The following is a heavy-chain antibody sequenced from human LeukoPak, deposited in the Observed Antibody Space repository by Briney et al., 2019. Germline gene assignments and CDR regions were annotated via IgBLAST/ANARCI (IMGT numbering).Heavy chain of an antibody. CDR3: ARDDSVGDNAWWFDP. Sequence: GGSLRLSCAASGFTFSSYWMSWVRQAPGKVLEWVANIKQDGSEKYYVDSVKGRFTISRDNAKNSLYLQMNSLRAEDMAVYYCARDDSVGDNAWWFDPWGQGTLVTVSS. V-gene: IGHV3-7*01. J-gene: IGHJ5*02. CDR2: IKQDGSEK. CDR1: GFTFSSYW. D-gene: IGHD1-26*01.